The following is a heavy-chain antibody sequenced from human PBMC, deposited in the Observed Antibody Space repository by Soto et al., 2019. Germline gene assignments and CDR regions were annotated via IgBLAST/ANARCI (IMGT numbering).Heavy chain of an antibody. J-gene: IGHJ3*02. CDR3: ARSRNVAEFNDYGGNYHGFDI. CDR2: IIPMFGTP. CDR1: GGSVNSHA. Sequence: QVQLGQSGAEVKKAGSSVKVSCKAFGGSVNSHAISWVRQAPGQGLEWMGGIIPMFGTPTYAQRFQAGVTISADESTSTVYLDLSSLRSEDTAMYYCARSRNVAEFNDYGGNYHGFDIWGQGTMVTVSS. V-gene: IGHV1-69*01. D-gene: IGHD4-17*01.